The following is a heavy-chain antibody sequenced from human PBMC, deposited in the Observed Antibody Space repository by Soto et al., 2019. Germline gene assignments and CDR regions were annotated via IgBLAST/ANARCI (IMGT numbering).Heavy chain of an antibody. V-gene: IGHV4-31*03. J-gene: IGHJ4*02. CDR2: IYYSGST. D-gene: IGHD2-8*01. Sequence: SETLSLTCTVSGGSISSGGYYWSWIRQHPGKGLEWIGYIYYSGSTYYNPSLKSRVTISVDTSKNQFSLKLTSVTAADTAVYFCAREWSNHFDYWGQGTRVTVSS. CDR1: GGSISSGGYY. CDR3: AREWSNHFDY.